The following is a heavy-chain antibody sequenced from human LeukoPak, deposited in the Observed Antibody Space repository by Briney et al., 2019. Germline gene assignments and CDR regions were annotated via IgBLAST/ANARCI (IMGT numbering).Heavy chain of an antibody. CDR3: ARARGMATTPPDS. CDR1: GFTFSTYG. V-gene: IGHV3-33*01. D-gene: IGHD5-24*01. J-gene: IGHJ4*02. CDR2: LWYDGTNR. Sequence: GGSLRLSCAASGFTFSTYGMHWVRQAPGKGLEWVAVLWYDGTNRYYADSVKDRFTISRDNPKNTLYLQMNSLRAEDTAIYCCARARGMATTPPDSWGLGTLVTVSS.